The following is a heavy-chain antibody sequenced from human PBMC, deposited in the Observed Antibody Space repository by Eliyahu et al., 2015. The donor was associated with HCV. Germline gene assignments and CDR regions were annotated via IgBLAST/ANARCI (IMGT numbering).Heavy chain of an antibody. V-gene: IGHV1-69*02. CDR1: GXTXXSYT. D-gene: IGHD2-2*01. J-gene: IGHJ6*02. CDR3: FYDIVVVPAATVDV. Sequence: QVQLXXSGAEVKKPGSSVKVSCKASGXTXXSYTISWVRQAPGQGLEWMGRIIPILGIANYAQKFQGRVTITADKSTSTAYMELSSLRSEDTAVYYCFYDIVVVPAATVDVWGQGTTVTVSS. CDR2: IIPILGIA.